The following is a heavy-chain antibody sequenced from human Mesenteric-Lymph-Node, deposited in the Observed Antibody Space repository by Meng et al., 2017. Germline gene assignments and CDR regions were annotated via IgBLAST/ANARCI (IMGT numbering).Heavy chain of an antibody. Sequence: ASVKVSCKVSGYTLTELSMHWVRQAPGKGLEWMGGFDPEDGETIYAQKFQGRVTMTEDTSTDTAYMELRSLTSDDTAVYYCARAGYSISWATDYWGQGTLVTVSS. V-gene: IGHV1-24*01. CDR1: GYTLTELS. J-gene: IGHJ4*02. D-gene: IGHD6-13*01. CDR2: FDPEDGET. CDR3: ARAGYSISWATDY.